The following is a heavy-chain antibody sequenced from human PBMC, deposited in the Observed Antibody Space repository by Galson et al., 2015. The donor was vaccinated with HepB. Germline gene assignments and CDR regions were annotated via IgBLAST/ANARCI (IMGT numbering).Heavy chain of an antibody. Sequence: SLRLSCATSGFTFSSYGMHWVRQAPGKGLEWVAVISYDGSNKYYADSVKGRFTISRDNSKNTLYLQMNSLRAEDTAVYYCAKAGIEYCSSTSCYVFDYWGQGTLVTVSS. J-gene: IGHJ4*02. V-gene: IGHV3-30*18. CDR1: GFTFSSYG. CDR3: AKAGIEYCSSTSCYVFDY. D-gene: IGHD2-2*01. CDR2: ISYDGSNK.